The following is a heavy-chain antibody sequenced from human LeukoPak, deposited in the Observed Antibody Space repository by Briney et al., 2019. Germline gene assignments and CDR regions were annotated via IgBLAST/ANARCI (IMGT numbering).Heavy chain of an antibody. V-gene: IGHV1-2*02. CDR2: INPNSGGT. D-gene: IGHD5-12*01. CDR1: GYTFTVYY. Sequence: ASVNVSCTASGYTFTVYYIHWVRQAPGQGLEWMGWINPNSGGTNFAQNFQGRLTMPRDTSISTAYMELSRLRSDDTAVYYCARVSGYDTTTWFAHWGKGTLVTVSS. CDR3: ARVSGYDTTTWFAH. J-gene: IGHJ5*02.